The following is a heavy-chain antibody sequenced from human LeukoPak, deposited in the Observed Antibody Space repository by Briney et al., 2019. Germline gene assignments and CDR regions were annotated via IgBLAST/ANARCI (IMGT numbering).Heavy chain of an antibody. CDR1: GFTFSSYA. CDR2: ISGSGGST. CDR3: AKFPNYDFWSGYHDH. V-gene: IGHV3-23*01. D-gene: IGHD3-3*01. J-gene: IGHJ4*02. Sequence: HAGGSLRLSCAASGFTFSSYAMSWVRQAPGKGLEWVSAISGSGGSTYYADSVKGRFTISRDNSKNTLYLQMNSLRAEDTAVYYCAKFPNYDFWSGYHDHWGQGTLVTVSS.